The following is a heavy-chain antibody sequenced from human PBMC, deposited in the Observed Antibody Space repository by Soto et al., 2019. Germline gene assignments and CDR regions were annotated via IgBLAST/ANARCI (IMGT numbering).Heavy chain of an antibody. CDR2: IYYSGST. CDR1: DGSISSGGYY. V-gene: IGHV4-31*03. CDR3: ARFCGGDCHNGMDV. Sequence: QVQLQESGPGLVKPSQTLSLTCTVSDGSISSGGYYWSWIRQHPGKGLEWIGYIYYSGSTYYNPSLKSRVTISVDTSKNQFSLKLSSVTAADTAVYYCARFCGGDCHNGMDVWGQGTTVTVSS. J-gene: IGHJ6*02. D-gene: IGHD2-21*02.